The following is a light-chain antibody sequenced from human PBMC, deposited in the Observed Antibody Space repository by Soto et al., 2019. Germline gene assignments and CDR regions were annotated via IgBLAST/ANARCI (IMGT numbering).Light chain of an antibody. CDR2: GAS. V-gene: IGKV3-15*01. J-gene: IGKJ4*01. Sequence: EIVMTQSPATLSVSPGERATLSCRASQSVSINLAWFQQKPGQAPRLLTYGASTRATGIPARFSGSGSGTEFTLTISSLQSEDFAVYYCQQCKDWPLTFGGGTKVEIK. CDR3: QQCKDWPLT. CDR1: QSVSIN.